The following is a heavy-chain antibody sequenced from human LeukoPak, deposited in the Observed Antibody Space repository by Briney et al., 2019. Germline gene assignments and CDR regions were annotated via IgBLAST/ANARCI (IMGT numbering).Heavy chain of an antibody. V-gene: IGHV1-2*02. Sequence: GASVKVSCKASGYTFTYYYMHWVRQAPGQGLEWMGWINPNSGGTNYAQNFQGRVTMTRDPSVSTAYMELSWLKSDDTAVYFCARQSSGFFASDYWGQGTLVTVSS. CDR3: ARQSSGFFASDY. CDR2: INPNSGGT. CDR1: GYTFTYYY. D-gene: IGHD6-25*01. J-gene: IGHJ4*02.